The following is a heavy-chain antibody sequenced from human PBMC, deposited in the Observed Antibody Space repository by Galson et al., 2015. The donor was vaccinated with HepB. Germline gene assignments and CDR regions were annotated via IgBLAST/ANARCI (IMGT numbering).Heavy chain of an antibody. CDR3: ATTATAGSRVPLDY. J-gene: IGHJ4*02. Sequence: ETLSLTCAVSGGSISNRNWWNWVRQSPGKGLEWIGEVYHSGTANYNPSLKSRVTMSVDKSNNQFSLMLSSVTAADTGVYYCATTATAGSRVPLDYWGQGTLVTVSS. D-gene: IGHD1-1*01. V-gene: IGHV4-4*02. CDR1: GGSISNRNW. CDR2: VYHSGTA.